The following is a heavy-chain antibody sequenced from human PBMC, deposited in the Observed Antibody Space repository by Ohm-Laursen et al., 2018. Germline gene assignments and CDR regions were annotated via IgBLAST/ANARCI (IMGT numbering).Heavy chain of an antibody. V-gene: IGHV1-46*01. CDR3: ARDWGSECSSTSCYPDY. CDR1: GYTFTSYY. J-gene: IGHJ4*02. D-gene: IGHD2-2*01. CDR2: INPSGGST. Sequence: ASVKVSCKASGYTFTSYYMHWVRQAPGQGLEWMGIINPSGGSTSYAQKFQGRVTMTRDTSTSTVYMELSSLRSEDTAVYYCARDWGSECSSTSCYPDYWGQGTLVTVSS.